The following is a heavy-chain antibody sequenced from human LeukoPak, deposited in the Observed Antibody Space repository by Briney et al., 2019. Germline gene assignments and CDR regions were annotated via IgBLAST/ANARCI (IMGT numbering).Heavy chain of an antibody. CDR3: ARVVVGVYYYYMDV. V-gene: IGHV4-34*01. CDR2: INHSGST. CDR1: GGSFSGYY. Sequence: SETLSLTCAVYGGSFSGYYWSWIRQPPGKGLEWIGEINHSGSTNYNPSLKSRVTISVDTSKNQFSLKLSSVTAADTAVYYCARVVVGVYYYYMDVWAKGPRSPSP. J-gene: IGHJ6*03. D-gene: IGHD2-21*01.